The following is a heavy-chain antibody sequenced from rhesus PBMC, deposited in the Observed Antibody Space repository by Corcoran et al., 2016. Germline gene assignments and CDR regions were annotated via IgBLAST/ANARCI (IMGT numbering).Heavy chain of an antibody. Sequence: QVQLQESGPGLVKPSETLSLTCAVSGGSFSSYWWSWIRQPPGKGLEWIGEINGNSGSTNYNPSLRSRVTISKDASKNQFSRKLSSVTAADTAVYYCARYILYSSGWSDFDYWGQGVLVTVSS. CDR3: ARYILYSSGWSDFDY. CDR1: GGSFSSYW. D-gene: IGHD6S26*01. J-gene: IGHJ4*01. V-gene: IGHV4-80*01. CDR2: INGNSGST.